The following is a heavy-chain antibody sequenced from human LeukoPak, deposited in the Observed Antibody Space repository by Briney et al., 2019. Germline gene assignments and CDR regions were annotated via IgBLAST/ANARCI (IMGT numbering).Heavy chain of an antibody. CDR3: ARHFHSAWFGF. CDR1: GFDFTAYG. Sequence: GESLKISCKCSGFDFTAYGIAGVRQMSGKGLEWMGNIYPGGSNGRYSPSFQGQVTMSADKSITTVYLQWSSLKASDTAMYYCARHFHSAWFGFWGQGSLVTASS. J-gene: IGHJ4*02. D-gene: IGHD5-18*01. V-gene: IGHV5-51*01. CDR2: IYPGGSNG.